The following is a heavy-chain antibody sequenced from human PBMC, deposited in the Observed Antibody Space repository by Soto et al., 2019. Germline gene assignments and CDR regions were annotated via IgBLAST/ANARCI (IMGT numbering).Heavy chain of an antibody. CDR1: GGAFSGYY. CDR3: ARASYGGYHYLLAY. V-gene: IGHV4-34*01. D-gene: IGHD5-12*01. J-gene: IGHJ1*01. CDR2: INHSGST. Sequence: LETLSLNWAGYGGAFSGYYWSWVRPPPGRGLEWIGEINHSGSTNYNPSLKSRVTISVDTSKNQISLKLSSVTAADAAVYYCARASYGGYHYLLAYWGRRTPVPVS.